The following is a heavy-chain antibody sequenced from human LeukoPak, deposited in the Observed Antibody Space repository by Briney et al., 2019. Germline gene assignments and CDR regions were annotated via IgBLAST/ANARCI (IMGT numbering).Heavy chain of an antibody. CDR1: GFTFSHYG. V-gene: IGHV3-30*03. J-gene: IGHJ5*02. D-gene: IGHD3-22*01. CDR2: ISYGENNK. CDR3: ATEPGFDSSGYINWFDP. Sequence: GGPLRLSCVASGFTFSHYGMHWVRQAPGKGLEWVALISYGENNKYYSDSVKGRFTISRDNSRNTRYLQMNSLRAEDTAVYYCATEPGFDSSGYINWFDPWGQGTLVTVSS.